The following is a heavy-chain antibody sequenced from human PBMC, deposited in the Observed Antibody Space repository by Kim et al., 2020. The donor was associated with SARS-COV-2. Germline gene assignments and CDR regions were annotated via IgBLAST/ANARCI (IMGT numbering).Heavy chain of an antibody. CDR1: GFTFSSYS. CDR2: ISSSSSTI. CDR3: ARDLFTMVQIGDY. V-gene: IGHV3-48*04. J-gene: IGHJ4*02. Sequence: GGSLRLSCAASGFTFSSYSMNWVRQAPGKGLEWVSYISSSSSTIYYADSVKGRFAISRDNAKNSLYPQMNSLRAEDTAVYYCARDLFTMVQIGDYWGQGTLVTVSS. D-gene: IGHD3-10*01.